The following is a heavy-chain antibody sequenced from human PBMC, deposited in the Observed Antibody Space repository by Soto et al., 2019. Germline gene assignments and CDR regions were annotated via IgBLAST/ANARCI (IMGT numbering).Heavy chain of an antibody. CDR1: GDSVSSHSAA. Sequence: PSQTLSLTCAISGDSVSSHSAAWNWIRQSPSRGLEWLGRTYYRSKWYNDYAVSVKSRITINPDTSKNQFSLQLNSVTPEDTAVYYCAEERVVVVPAAISYSFYYYYYMDVWGKGTTVTVSS. CDR2: TYYRSKWYN. CDR3: AEERVVVVPAAISYSFYYYYYMDV. V-gene: IGHV6-1*01. D-gene: IGHD2-2*01. J-gene: IGHJ6*03.